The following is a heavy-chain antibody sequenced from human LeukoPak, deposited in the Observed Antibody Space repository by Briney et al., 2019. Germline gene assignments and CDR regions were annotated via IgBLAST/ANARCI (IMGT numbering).Heavy chain of an antibody. CDR1: GFTFSSAA. CDR2: ITGSDDRT. D-gene: IGHD3-22*01. J-gene: IGHJ4*02. CDR3: ARGPLLGSGYHPDY. Sequence: GGSLRLSCAASGFTFSSAAMSWVRQLPGEGLEWVSTITGSDDRTYYVDSMNGRFTISRDYSENTLHLQMNSLRVEDTAIYYCARGPLLGSGYHPDYWGQGTLVTASS. V-gene: IGHV3-23*01.